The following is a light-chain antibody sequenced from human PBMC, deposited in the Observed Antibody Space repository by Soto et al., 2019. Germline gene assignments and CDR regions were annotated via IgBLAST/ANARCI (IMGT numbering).Light chain of an antibody. CDR1: QSVSRN. J-gene: IGKJ4*01. V-gene: IGKV3-15*01. Sequence: EIVMTQSPATLSVSPGERVTLSCRASQSVSRNLAWYQQKPGQAPRVLIYGASTRATGIPARFSGSGSGTEFTLTISSLQSEDFAVYYCQQYNSWPLTFGGGTKVEIK. CDR3: QQYNSWPLT. CDR2: GAS.